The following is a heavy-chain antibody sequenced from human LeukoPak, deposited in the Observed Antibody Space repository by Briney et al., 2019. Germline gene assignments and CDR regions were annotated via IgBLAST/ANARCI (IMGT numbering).Heavy chain of an antibody. J-gene: IGHJ4*02. CDR3: ARVYMVEWVGQYYFDY. CDR1: GFTFSSYE. V-gene: IGHV3-48*03. D-gene: IGHD3-3*01. Sequence: PGGSLRLSCAASGFTFSSYEMNWVRQAPGKGLEWISYISSSGYTIYYADSVKGRFIISRDNAKNSLDLQMDSLRAEDTAVYYCARVYMVEWVGQYYFDYWGQGTLVTVSS. CDR2: ISSSGYTI.